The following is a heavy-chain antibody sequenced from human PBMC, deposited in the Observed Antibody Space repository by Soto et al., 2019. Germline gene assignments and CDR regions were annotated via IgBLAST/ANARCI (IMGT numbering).Heavy chain of an antibody. CDR2: IYYSGST. Sequence: QVQLQESGPGLMKPSETLSLTCTVSGGSISSYYWSWIRQPPGKGLEWIGYIYYSGSTNYNPSLKSRVTISVDTSKNQFSLKLSSVTAADTAVYYYARVWGGAFDIWGQGTMVTVSS. CDR3: ARVWGGAFDI. CDR1: GGSISSYY. D-gene: IGHD3-10*01. V-gene: IGHV4-59*01. J-gene: IGHJ3*02.